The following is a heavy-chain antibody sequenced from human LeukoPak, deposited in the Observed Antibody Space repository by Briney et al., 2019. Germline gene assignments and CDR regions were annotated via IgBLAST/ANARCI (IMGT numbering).Heavy chain of an antibody. D-gene: IGHD3-22*01. J-gene: IGHJ4*02. CDR3: ARDTGYYYDSSGYDY. CDR1: GYTFTGYN. CDR2: INPNSGGT. Sequence: ASVKVSCKASGYTFTGYNMHWERQAPGQGLEWMGWINPNSGGTNYAQKFQGRVTMTRDTSISTAYVELSRLRSDDMAVYYCARDTGYYYDSSGYDYWGQGTLVTVSS. V-gene: IGHV1-2*02.